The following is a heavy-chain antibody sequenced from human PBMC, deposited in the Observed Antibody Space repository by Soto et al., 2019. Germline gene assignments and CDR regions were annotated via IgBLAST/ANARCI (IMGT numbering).Heavy chain of an antibody. CDR1: GFSIHNNHSF. J-gene: IGHJ5*02. CDR2: VYHNGGA. V-gene: IGHV4-39*01. CDR3: GRVVEGPSRHPYPDL. Sequence: SETLSLTCTVSGFSIHNNHSFWAWIRQPPGKGLQFLAIVYHNGGAHYNSSLKDRVAISVDTASNQVSLRMRTLTAADTAFYYCGRVVEGPSRHPYPDLWGQGILVTVSS. D-gene: IGHD2-21*01.